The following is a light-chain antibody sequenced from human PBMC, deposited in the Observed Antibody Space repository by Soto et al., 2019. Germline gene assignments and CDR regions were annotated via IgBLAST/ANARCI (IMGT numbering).Light chain of an antibody. J-gene: IGKJ1*01. Sequence: EIETTQSPATLSVSPGXRATLSCRASQSVSNSYLARYQQKPGQAPRLLVYAASTTATGIPERFHGIGSGTCFTLTIPRLELEDCAVSHCHHYGRAPRTFGQGTKVYIK. CDR2: AAS. CDR3: HHYGRAPRT. V-gene: IGKV3-20*01. CDR1: QSVSNSY.